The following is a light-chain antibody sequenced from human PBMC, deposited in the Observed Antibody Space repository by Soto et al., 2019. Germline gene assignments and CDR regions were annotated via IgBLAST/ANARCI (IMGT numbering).Light chain of an antibody. CDR1: QTVSSS. CDR2: EVS. Sequence: EIVLTQSPATLSLSPGGRATLSCRASQTVSSSLAWYQQKPGQAPRLLIYEVSNRATGIPARFSGSGSGADFTLTISSLEPGDFALYYCQQHINWPLTFGGGTKVDIK. J-gene: IGKJ4*01. V-gene: IGKV3-11*01. CDR3: QQHINWPLT.